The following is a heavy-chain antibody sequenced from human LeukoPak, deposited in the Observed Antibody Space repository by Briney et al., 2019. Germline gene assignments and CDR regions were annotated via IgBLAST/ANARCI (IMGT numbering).Heavy chain of an antibody. V-gene: IGHV3-11*01. CDR3: ARGYSSSWWPYYYYYGMDV. J-gene: IGHJ6*02. Sequence: IRQAPGKXLEWVSYISSSGSTIYYADSVKGRFTISRDNAKNSLYLQMNSLRAEDTAVYYCARGYSSSWWPYYYYYGMDVWGQGTTVTVSS. CDR2: ISSSGSTI. D-gene: IGHD6-13*01.